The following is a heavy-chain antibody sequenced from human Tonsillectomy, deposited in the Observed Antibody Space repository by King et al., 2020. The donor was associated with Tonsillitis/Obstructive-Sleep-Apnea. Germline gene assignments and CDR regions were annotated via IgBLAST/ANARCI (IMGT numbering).Heavy chain of an antibody. CDR2: IYYSGST. Sequence: QLQESGPGLVKPSETLSLTCTVSGGSISSSSYYWGWIRQPPGKGLEWIGSIYYSGSTYYNPSLKSRVTISVDTSKNQFSLKLSSVTAADTAVYYCARPNYSDYYVDVGGKGTTVTVSS. J-gene: IGHJ6*03. CDR1: GGSISSSSYY. CDR3: ARPNYSDYYVDV. V-gene: IGHV4-39*01.